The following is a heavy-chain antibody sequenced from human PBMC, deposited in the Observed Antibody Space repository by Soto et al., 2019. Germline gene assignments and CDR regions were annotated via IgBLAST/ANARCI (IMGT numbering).Heavy chain of an antibody. Sequence: QVQVVESGGGVVQPGRSLRLSCAASGFTFKNNGMHWVRQAPGKGLEWVAIISYHGNNQFYADSVKGRFTISRDNSNNTLYLEMNSLRPEDTAVYYCAKDLALGFWSGNYYFDHWGQGTLVTVSS. D-gene: IGHD3-3*01. CDR1: GFTFKNNG. V-gene: IGHV3-30*18. CDR3: AKDLALGFWSGNYYFDH. J-gene: IGHJ4*02. CDR2: ISYHGNNQ.